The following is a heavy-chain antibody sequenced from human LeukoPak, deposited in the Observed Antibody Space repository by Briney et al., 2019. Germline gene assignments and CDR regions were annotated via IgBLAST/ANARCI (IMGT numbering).Heavy chain of an antibody. Sequence: SQTLSLTCAVSGGSISSCGYSWSWIRQPPGKGLEWIGYIYHTGSTYYNPSLKSRVTISVDRSKNQFSLKLSSVTAADTAVYYCARVRSTYDFWSGYYIEEEGDHWYFDLWGRGTLVTVSS. J-gene: IGHJ2*01. CDR2: IYHTGST. CDR3: ARVRSTYDFWSGYYIEEEGDHWYFDL. V-gene: IGHV4-30-2*01. D-gene: IGHD3-3*01. CDR1: GGSISSCGYS.